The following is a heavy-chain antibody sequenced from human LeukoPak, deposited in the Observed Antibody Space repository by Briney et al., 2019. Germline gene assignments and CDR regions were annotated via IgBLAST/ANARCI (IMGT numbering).Heavy chain of an antibody. J-gene: IGHJ6*02. CDR1: GFTFDDYA. Sequence: HTGGSLRLSCAASGFTFDDYAMHWVRQAPGKGLEWVSGISWNSGSIGYADSVKGRFTISRHNAKNSLYLQMNSLRAEDTALYYSAKDMGVVPAAIAHYYYYGMDVWGQGTTVTVSS. CDR2: ISWNSGSI. CDR3: AKDMGVVPAAIAHYYYYGMDV. V-gene: IGHV3-9*01. D-gene: IGHD2-2*02.